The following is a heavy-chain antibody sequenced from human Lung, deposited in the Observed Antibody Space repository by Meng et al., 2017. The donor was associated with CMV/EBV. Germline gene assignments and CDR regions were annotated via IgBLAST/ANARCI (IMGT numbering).Heavy chain of an antibody. CDR2: ISSSSYI. V-gene: IGHV3-21*01. CDR1: GFTFSSYS. J-gene: IGHJ4*02. Sequence: GGSLRLXCAASGFTFSSYSMNWVRQAPGKGLEWVSSISSSSYIYYADSVKGRFTISRDNAKNSLYLQMNSLRAEDTAVYYCARGGLIAARNDYWGQGTLVTVAS. D-gene: IGHD6-6*01. CDR3: ARGGLIAARNDY.